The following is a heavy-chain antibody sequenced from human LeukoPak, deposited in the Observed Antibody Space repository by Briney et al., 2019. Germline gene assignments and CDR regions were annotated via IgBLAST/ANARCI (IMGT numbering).Heavy chain of an antibody. CDR1: GFSFSSYE. V-gene: IGHV3-48*03. Sequence: GGSLRLSCAASGFSFSSYEMNWVRKAPGKGLEWVSHSNRRGSTTYYADSVRGRFTISRDNAKNSLYLQMNSLRAEDTAVYYCAREGHTTGWPPFDFSGQGTLVTVSS. J-gene: IGHJ4*02. D-gene: IGHD2/OR15-2a*01. CDR3: AREGHTTGWPPFDF. CDR2: SNRRGSTT.